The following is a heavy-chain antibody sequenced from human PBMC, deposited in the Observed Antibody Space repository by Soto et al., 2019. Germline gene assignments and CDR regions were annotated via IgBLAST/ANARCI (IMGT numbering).Heavy chain of an antibody. V-gene: IGHV4-34*01. CDR3: ARAPKVSGSSQTRPDF. D-gene: IGHD6-6*01. J-gene: IGHJ4*02. CDR1: SGSFSGYY. Sequence: SETLSLTCSIYSGSFSGYYWSWIRQPPGKGLEWIXEXSXXXNXNXXXSXXXXVSISIDTSKKQFSLTLASVSAADTAVYYCARAPKVSGSSQTRPDFWGQGTMVTAPQ. CDR2: XSXXXNX.